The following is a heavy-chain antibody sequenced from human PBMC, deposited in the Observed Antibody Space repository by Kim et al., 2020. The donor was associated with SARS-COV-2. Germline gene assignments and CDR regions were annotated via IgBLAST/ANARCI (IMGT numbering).Heavy chain of an antibody. CDR1: GFTFDDYA. CDR3: AKDISPGIVGASDY. D-gene: IGHD1-26*01. CDR2: ISWNSGSI. V-gene: IGHV3-9*01. J-gene: IGHJ4*02. Sequence: GGSLRLSCAASGFTFDDYAMHWVRQAPGKGLEWVSGISWNSGSIGYADSVKGRFTISRDNAKNSLYLQMNSLRAEDTALYYCAKDISPGIVGASDYWGQG.